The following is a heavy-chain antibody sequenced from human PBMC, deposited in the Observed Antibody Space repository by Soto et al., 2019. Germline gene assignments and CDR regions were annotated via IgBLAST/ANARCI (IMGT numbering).Heavy chain of an antibody. D-gene: IGHD4-4*01. V-gene: IGHV3-23*01. CDR3: AKDRHSNYFYYGMDV. Sequence: PGGSLRLSCAASGFTFSSHAMSWVRQAPGKGLEWVSAISGSGGSTYYADSVKGRFTISRDNSKNTLYLQMNSLRAEDTAVYYCAKDRHSNYFYYGMDVWGQGTTVTVSS. J-gene: IGHJ6*02. CDR2: ISGSGGST. CDR1: GFTFSSHA.